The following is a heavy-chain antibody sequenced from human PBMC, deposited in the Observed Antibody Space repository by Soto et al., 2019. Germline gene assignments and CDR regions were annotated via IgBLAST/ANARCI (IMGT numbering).Heavy chain of an antibody. CDR3: ARRYVCCYGSGTGPYYYGMDV. V-gene: IGHV1-2*02. CDR1: GYTFTGYY. J-gene: IGHJ6*02. Sequence: ASVKVSCKASGYTFTGYYMHWVRQAPGQGLEWMGWINPNSGGTNYAQKFQGRVTMTRDTSISTAYMELSRLRSGDTAVYYCARRYVCCYGSGTGPYYYGMDVWGQGTTVTVSS. CDR2: INPNSGGT. D-gene: IGHD3-10*01.